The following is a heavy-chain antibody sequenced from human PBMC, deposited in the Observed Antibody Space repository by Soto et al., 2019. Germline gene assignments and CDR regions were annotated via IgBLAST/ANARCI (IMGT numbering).Heavy chain of an antibody. CDR1: GFTFSSYW. D-gene: IGHD5-12*01. J-gene: IGHJ4*02. V-gene: IGHV3-74*01. CDR3: LRGNSGYGNFDY. Sequence: GGSLRLSCAASGFTFSSYWMHWVRQAPGKGLVWVSRIKGDGSETNYADSVKGRFTISRDNAKNTLYLQFNSLRAEDTAVYYCLRGNSGYGNFDYWGQGTRVTVSS. CDR2: IKGDGSET.